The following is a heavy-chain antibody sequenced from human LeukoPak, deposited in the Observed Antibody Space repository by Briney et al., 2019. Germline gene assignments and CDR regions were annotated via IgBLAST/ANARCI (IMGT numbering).Heavy chain of an antibody. CDR2: IWYDGSNK. CDR3: ARDFGYYDSSAYAFDI. V-gene: IGHV3-33*01. D-gene: IGHD3-22*01. CDR1: GFTFSSYG. Sequence: PGGSLRLSCAASGFTFSSYGMHWVRQAPGKGLEWVAVIWYDGSNKYYADSVKGRFTISRDNSKNTLYLQMNSLRAEDTAVYYCARDFGYYDSSAYAFDIWGQGTMVTVSS. J-gene: IGHJ3*02.